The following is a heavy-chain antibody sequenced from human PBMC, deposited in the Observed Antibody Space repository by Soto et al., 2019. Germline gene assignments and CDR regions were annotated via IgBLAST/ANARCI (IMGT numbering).Heavy chain of an antibody. D-gene: IGHD1-7*01. CDR1: GFTFSDHY. CDR3: ARRITGTPPADGGY. J-gene: IGHJ4*02. CDR2: IRNIANSYTT. V-gene: IGHV3-72*01. Sequence: EVQLVESGGDLVQPGGSLRLSCAVSGFTFSDHYMDWVRQAPGKGLEWVGRIRNIANSYTTDYAASVKGRFTISRDDSKNSLYLQMNSLKTEDTAMYYCARRITGTPPADGGYWGQGTRVTVSS.